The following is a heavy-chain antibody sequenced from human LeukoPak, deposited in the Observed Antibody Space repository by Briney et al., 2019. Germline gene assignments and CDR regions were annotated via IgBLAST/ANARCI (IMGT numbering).Heavy chain of an antibody. CDR1: GGTFSSYA. Sequence: GASVKVSCKASGGTFSSYAISWVRQAPGQGLEWMGGIIPIFGTANYAQKFQGRVTITADESTSTAYMELSSLRSEDTAVYYCARVGPETHYYYGMDVWGQGTTVTVSS. CDR2: IIPIFGTA. V-gene: IGHV1-69*13. CDR3: ARVGPETHYYYGMDV. J-gene: IGHJ6*02.